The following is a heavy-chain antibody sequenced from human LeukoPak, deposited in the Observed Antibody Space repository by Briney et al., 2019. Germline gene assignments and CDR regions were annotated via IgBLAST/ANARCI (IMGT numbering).Heavy chain of an antibody. V-gene: IGHV4-34*01. D-gene: IGHD2-2*01. Sequence: PSETLSPTCAVYGGSFSGYYWSWIRQPPGKGLEWIGEINHSGSTNYNPSLKSRVTISVDTSKNQFSLKLSSVTAADTAVYYCARPNFPRHCSSTSCRRHHLLNWFDPWGQGTLVTVSS. CDR2: INHSGST. CDR1: GGSFSGYY. J-gene: IGHJ5*02. CDR3: ARPNFPRHCSSTSCRRHHLLNWFDP.